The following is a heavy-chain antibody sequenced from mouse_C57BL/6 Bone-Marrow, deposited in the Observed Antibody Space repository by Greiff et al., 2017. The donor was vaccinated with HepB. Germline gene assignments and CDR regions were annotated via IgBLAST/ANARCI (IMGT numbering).Heavy chain of an antibody. CDR1: GFSLTSYA. J-gene: IGHJ4*01. D-gene: IGHD1-1*01. V-gene: IGHV2-9-1*01. CDR3: ARMGYYYGSSYVDYAMDY. CDR2: IWTGGGT. Sequence: VQLKESGPGLVAPSQSLSITCTVSGFSLTSYAISWVRQPPGKGLEWLGVIWTGGGTNYNSALKSRLSISKDNSKSQVFLKMNSLQTDDTARYYCARMGYYYGSSYVDYAMDYWGQGTSVTVSS.